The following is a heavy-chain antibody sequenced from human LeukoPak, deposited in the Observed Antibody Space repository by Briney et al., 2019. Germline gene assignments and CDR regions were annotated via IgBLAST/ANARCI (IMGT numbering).Heavy chain of an antibody. Sequence: GGSLRLSCAASGFTFSSYGMDWVRQAPGKGLEWVAVISYDGSNKYYADSVKGRFTISRDNSKNTLYLQMNSLRAQDTAVYYCAKDLWVYGTLYGMDVWGQGTTVTVSS. V-gene: IGHV3-30*18. J-gene: IGHJ6*02. CDR3: AKDLWVYGTLYGMDV. CDR1: GFTFSSYG. CDR2: ISYDGSNK. D-gene: IGHD4-17*01.